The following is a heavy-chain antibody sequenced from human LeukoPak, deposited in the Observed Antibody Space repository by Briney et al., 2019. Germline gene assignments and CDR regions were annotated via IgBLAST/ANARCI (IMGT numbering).Heavy chain of an antibody. Sequence: SETLSLTCTASGGSISSSSYYWGWIRQPPGKGLEWIGSIYYSGSTYYNPSLKSRVTISVDTSKNQFSLKLSSVTAADTAVYYCARSPVGGLDYWGQGTLVTVSS. CDR1: GGSISSSSYY. CDR3: ARSPVGGLDY. D-gene: IGHD3-16*01. CDR2: IYYSGST. J-gene: IGHJ4*02. V-gene: IGHV4-39*01.